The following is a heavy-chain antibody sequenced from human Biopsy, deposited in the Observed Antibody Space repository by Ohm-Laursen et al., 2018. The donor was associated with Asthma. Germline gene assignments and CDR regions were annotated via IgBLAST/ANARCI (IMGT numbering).Heavy chain of an antibody. CDR1: YGSITSGGYY. CDR3: ARMITMIQAANYYSYAMDV. V-gene: IGHV4-31*03. J-gene: IGHJ6*01. D-gene: IGHD3-22*01. Sequence: SQTLSLTCTVSYGSITSGGYYWTWIRQHPGKGLEWIGFIYYSGSTYYNPSLKSRVTISVDRSKRQFSLKVNSVTAADTAVYYCARMITMIQAANYYSYAMDVWGQGTTVTVS. CDR2: IYYSGST.